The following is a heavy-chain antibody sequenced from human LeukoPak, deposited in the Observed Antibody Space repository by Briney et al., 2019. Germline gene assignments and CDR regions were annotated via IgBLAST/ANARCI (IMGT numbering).Heavy chain of an antibody. CDR3: ARESSIVGAHTSFDY. CDR1: GGSISSSSYY. D-gene: IGHD1-26*01. V-gene: IGHV4-39*07. Sequence: SETLSLTCTVSGGSISSSSYYWGWIRQPPGKGLEWIGSIYYSGSTYYNPSLKSRVTISVDTSKNQFSLKLSSVTAADTAVYYCARESSIVGAHTSFDYWGQGTLVTVSS. CDR2: IYYSGST. J-gene: IGHJ4*02.